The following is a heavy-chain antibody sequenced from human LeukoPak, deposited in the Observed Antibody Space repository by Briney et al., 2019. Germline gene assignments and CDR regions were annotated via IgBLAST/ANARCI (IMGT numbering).Heavy chain of an antibody. D-gene: IGHD3-10*01. CDR3: ASAPGREYYYYMDV. CDR1: GFSIGSNYY. V-gene: IGHV4-38-2*01. J-gene: IGHJ6*03. CDR2: MYHRGST. Sequence: KPSETLSLTCAVSGFSIGSNYYWGWIRQPPGKGLEWIATMYHRGSTYYNPSLKSRVTISVDTSKNQFSLKLTSVTTADTAVYYCASAPGREYYYYMDVWGKGTTVTVSS.